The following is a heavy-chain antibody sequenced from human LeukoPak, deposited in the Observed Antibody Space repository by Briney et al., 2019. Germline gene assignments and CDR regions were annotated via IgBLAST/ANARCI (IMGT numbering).Heavy chain of an antibody. CDR3: ARAPGIVGTTPFGNY. J-gene: IGHJ4*02. V-gene: IGHV4-61*03. CDR1: GGSVSSGSYY. Sequence: SEALSPTCSVFGGSVSSGSYYWSWIRQSPGKGLEWIGCIYYSGSTNYNPSLRGRVAMSIDTSKNHFSLRLISVTAADTAIYYCARAPGIVGTTPFGNYWGRGTLVTVSS. CDR2: IYYSGST. D-gene: IGHD1-26*01.